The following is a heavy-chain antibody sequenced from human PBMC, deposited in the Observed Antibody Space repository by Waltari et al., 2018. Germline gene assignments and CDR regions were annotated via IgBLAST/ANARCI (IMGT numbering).Heavy chain of an antibody. J-gene: IGHJ4*02. Sequence: QLQLQESGPGLVKPSETLSLTCTVSGGSISSSSYYWGWIRQPPGKGLEWIGSIYYSGSTYYNPSLMSRVTISVDTSKNQFSLKLSSVTAADTAVYYCARRIAAAGYFDYWGQGTLVTVSS. CDR2: IYYSGST. CDR3: ARRIAAAGYFDY. V-gene: IGHV4-39*01. D-gene: IGHD6-13*01. CDR1: GGSISSSSYY.